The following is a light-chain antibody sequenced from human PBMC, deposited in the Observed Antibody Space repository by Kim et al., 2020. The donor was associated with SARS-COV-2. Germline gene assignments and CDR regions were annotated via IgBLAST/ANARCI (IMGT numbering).Light chain of an antibody. CDR3: QAWDSSTAAV. CDR2: QDS. Sequence: VSTAPTASLACSGDKLGDKYACWYQQKPSQSPVLVISQDSQRPAGIPERFSCSNAGNTATLTISGTQAMDEADYYCQAWDSSTAAVFGGGTQLTVL. V-gene: IGLV3-1*01. J-gene: IGLJ2*01. CDR1: KLGDKY.